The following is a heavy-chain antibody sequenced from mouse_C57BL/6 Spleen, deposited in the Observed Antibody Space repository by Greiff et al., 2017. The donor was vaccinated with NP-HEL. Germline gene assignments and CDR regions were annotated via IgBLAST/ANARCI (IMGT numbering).Heavy chain of an antibody. CDR2: IYPGDGDT. V-gene: IGHV1-80*01. CDR3: ARRGYYGSPHYFDY. Sequence: QVQLQQSGAELVKPGASVKISCKASGYAFSSYWMSWVKQRPGKGLEWIGQIYPGDGDTNYNGKFKGKATLTADKSSSTAYMQLSSLTSEDSAVYFCARRGYYGSPHYFDYWGQGTTLTVSS. D-gene: IGHD1-1*01. CDR1: GYAFSSYW. J-gene: IGHJ2*01.